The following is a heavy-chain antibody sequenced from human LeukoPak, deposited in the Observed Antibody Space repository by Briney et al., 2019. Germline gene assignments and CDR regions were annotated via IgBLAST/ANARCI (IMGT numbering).Heavy chain of an antibody. J-gene: IGHJ4*02. V-gene: IGHV4-34*01. CDR1: GGSFSGYY. D-gene: IGHD6-13*01. CDR3: ARVPGGSSWYAY. CDR2: INHSGST. Sequence: PSETLSLTCAVYGGSFSGYYWSWIRQPPGKGLEWIGEINHSGSTNYNPSLKSRVTISVDTSKNQFSLKLSSVTAADTAVYYCARVPGGSSWYAYWGQGTLVTVSS.